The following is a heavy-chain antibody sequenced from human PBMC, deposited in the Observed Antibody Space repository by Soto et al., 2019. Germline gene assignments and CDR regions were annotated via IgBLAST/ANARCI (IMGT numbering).Heavy chain of an antibody. CDR2: IRNKTNNYST. V-gene: IGHV3-73*02. Sequence: EVQLVESGGGLVQPGGSLKLSCAASGFTFRDAAMHWVRQASGKGLEWIGRIRNKTNNYSTTFIESVRGRFTTSRDDSKNTVYLQMNRLRIDDTAVYYCTARRDWTAVDPLEYWGLGTLVTVSS. D-gene: IGHD5-18*01. J-gene: IGHJ4*02. CDR3: TARRDWTAVDPLEY. CDR1: GFTFRDAA.